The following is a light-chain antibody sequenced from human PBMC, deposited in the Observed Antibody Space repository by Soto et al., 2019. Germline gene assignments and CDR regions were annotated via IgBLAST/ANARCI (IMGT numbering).Light chain of an antibody. CDR3: CSYAGSSTFEWV. CDR1: SSDIGAYNY. Sequence: QSVLTQPASVSGSPGQSITISCTGTSSDIGAYNYVSWYQQHPGKAPKLIIYEGSKRPSGVSNRFSGSKSGNTASLTISGLQAEDEADYYCCSYAGSSTFEWVFGGGTQLTVL. V-gene: IGLV2-23*03. J-gene: IGLJ3*02. CDR2: EGS.